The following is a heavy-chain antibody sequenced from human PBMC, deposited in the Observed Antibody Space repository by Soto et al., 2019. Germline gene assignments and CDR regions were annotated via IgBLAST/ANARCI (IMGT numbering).Heavy chain of an antibody. V-gene: IGHV1-18*01. D-gene: IGHD6-13*01. CDR2: ISAYNGNT. J-gene: IGHJ5*02. Sequence: ASVKVSFKASGYTFTSYGISWVRQAPGQGLEWMGWISAYNGNTNYAQKLQGRVTMTTDTSTSTAYMELRSLRSDDTAVYYCARDAGIAAAGTWWFDPWGQGTLVTVSS. CDR1: GYTFTSYG. CDR3: ARDAGIAAAGTWWFDP.